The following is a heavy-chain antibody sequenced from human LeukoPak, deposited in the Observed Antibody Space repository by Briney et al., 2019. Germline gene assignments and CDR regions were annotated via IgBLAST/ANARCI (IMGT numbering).Heavy chain of an antibody. CDR3: ARGTTTIAARPSGYDY. D-gene: IGHD6-6*01. CDR1: GGSISSGGYY. Sequence: SETLSLTCTVSGGSISSGGYYWSWIRQPPGKGLEWIGYIYHSGSTYYNPSLKSRVTISVDRSKNQFSLKPSSVTAADTAVYYCARGTTTIAARPSGYDYWGQGILVTVSS. V-gene: IGHV4-30-2*01. J-gene: IGHJ4*02. CDR2: IYHSGST.